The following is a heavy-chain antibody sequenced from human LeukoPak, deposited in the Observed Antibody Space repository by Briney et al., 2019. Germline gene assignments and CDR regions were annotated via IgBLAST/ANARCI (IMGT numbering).Heavy chain of an antibody. V-gene: IGHV3-9*01. Sequence: GGSLRLSCAASGFTFDDYAMHWVRQAPGKGLEWVSGISWNSGSIGYADSVKGRFTISRDNSKNTLYLQMNSLRAEDTAVYYCAKVGYSSSYGIFDYWGQGTLVTVSS. J-gene: IGHJ4*02. CDR2: ISWNSGSI. CDR3: AKVGYSSSYGIFDY. D-gene: IGHD6-6*01. CDR1: GFTFDDYA.